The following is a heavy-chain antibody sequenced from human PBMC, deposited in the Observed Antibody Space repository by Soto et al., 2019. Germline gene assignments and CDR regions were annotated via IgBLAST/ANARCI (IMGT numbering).Heavy chain of an antibody. CDR3: ASLEWEASGYADY. D-gene: IGHD3-3*01. J-gene: IGHJ4*02. CDR1: GFTFRSNW. CDR2: IKRDGGEK. Sequence: EVQLVESGGGLVQPGGSLRLSCVASGFTFRSNWMGWVRQAPGKGLEGGAKIKRDGGEKNYVDSVKGRFTISRDNAKNTLYLQMNSLRADDTALYYCASLEWEASGYADYWGQGILVTVSS. V-gene: IGHV3-7*03.